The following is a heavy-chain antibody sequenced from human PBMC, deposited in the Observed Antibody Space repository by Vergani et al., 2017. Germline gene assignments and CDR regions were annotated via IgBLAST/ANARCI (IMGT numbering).Heavy chain of an antibody. CDR1: GFTFSTYA. CDR3: VKDAGSYENFFDY. D-gene: IGHD1-26*01. J-gene: IGHJ4*02. Sequence: EVQLLESGGSLKQPGGSVRLSCAASGFTFSTYAMHWVRQAPGKGLEWVSALTGGGGSTYYADSVKGRFIISRDNSRDTLYLQMNSLRPEDTATYYCVKDAGSYENFFDYWGQGTLVTVSS. CDR2: LTGGGGST. V-gene: IGHV3-23*01.